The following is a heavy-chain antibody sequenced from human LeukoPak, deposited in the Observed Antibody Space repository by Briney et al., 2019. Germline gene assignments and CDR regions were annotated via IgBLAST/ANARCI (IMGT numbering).Heavy chain of an antibody. CDR2: IYSGGST. CDR1: GFTFSSNY. J-gene: IGHJ6*02. D-gene: IGHD2-21*02. CDR3: AKSDYYYYYGMDV. V-gene: IGHV3-53*04. Sequence: GGSQRLSCAASGFTFSSNYMSWVRQAPGKGLEWVSVIYSGGSTYYADSVKGRFTISRHNSKDTLYLQMNSLRAEDTAVYYCAKSDYYYYYGMDVWGQGTTVTVSS.